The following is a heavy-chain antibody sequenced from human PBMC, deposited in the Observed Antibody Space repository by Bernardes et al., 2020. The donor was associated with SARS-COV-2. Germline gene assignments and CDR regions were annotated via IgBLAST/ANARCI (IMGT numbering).Heavy chain of an antibody. CDR2: ISSSGSTI. V-gene: IGHV3-48*03. CDR1: GFTFSSYD. J-gene: IGHJ4*02. D-gene: IGHD3-10*01. CDR3: ARGGVIMGGFSDY. Sequence: GGSLRLSCAASGFTFSSYDMNWVRQAPGKGLEWVSYISSSGSTIYYADSVKGRFTISRDNAKNSLYLQMNSLRAEDTAVYYCARGGVIMGGFSDYWGQGTLVTVSS.